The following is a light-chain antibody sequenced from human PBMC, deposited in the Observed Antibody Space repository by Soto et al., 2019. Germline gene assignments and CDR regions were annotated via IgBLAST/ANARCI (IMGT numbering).Light chain of an antibody. CDR1: SSDIGGYTY. J-gene: IGLJ1*01. CDR2: EVS. Sequence: QSALTQPPTASASPGQSVTISCTGTSSDIGGYTYVSWYQHHPGKAPKLMIYEVSKRPSGVPDRFSGSKSGNTASLTVSGLQAEDEADYYCTSYAGSNSYVFGTGTKVTVL. CDR3: TSYAGSNSYV. V-gene: IGLV2-8*01.